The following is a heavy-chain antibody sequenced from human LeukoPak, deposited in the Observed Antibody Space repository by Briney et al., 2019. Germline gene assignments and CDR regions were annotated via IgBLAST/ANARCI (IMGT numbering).Heavy chain of an antibody. CDR2: ISGSGGST. CDR3: ARASMYSSSTIDY. V-gene: IGHV3-23*01. Sequence: PGGSLRLSCAASGFTFSSYAMSWVRQAPGKGLEWVSAISGSGGSTYYADSVKGRFTISRDNSKNTLYLQMNSLRAEDTAVYYCARASMYSSSTIDYWGQGTLVTVSS. J-gene: IGHJ4*02. D-gene: IGHD6-6*01. CDR1: GFTFSSYA.